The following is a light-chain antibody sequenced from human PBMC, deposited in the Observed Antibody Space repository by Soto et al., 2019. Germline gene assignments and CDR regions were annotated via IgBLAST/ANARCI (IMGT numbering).Light chain of an antibody. CDR3: QQYSSSPGT. CDR1: QSVSSSF. Sequence: EIVLTQSPGTLSLSPGERATLSCRASQSVSSSFLAWYLQKPGQAPILLIYGASTRATGIPGRFSGSGSGTDFTLTISSLEPEDFAVYYCQQYSSSPGTFGQGTKVEIK. J-gene: IGKJ1*01. CDR2: GAS. V-gene: IGKV3-20*01.